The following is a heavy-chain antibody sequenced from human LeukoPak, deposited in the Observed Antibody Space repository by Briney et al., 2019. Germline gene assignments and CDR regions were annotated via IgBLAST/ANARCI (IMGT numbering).Heavy chain of an antibody. Sequence: PSETLSLTCAVYGGSFSGYYWSWIRQPPGKGLEWIGEINHSGSTYYNPSLKSRVTISVDTSKNQFSLKLSSVTAADTAVYYCARRGGSYAYFDYWGQGTLVTVSS. J-gene: IGHJ4*02. CDR3: ARRGGSYAYFDY. V-gene: IGHV4-34*01. D-gene: IGHD1-26*01. CDR1: GGSFSGYY. CDR2: INHSGST.